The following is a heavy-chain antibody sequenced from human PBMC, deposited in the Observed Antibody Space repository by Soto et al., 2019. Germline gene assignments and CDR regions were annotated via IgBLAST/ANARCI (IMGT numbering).Heavy chain of an antibody. V-gene: IGHV3-20*04. J-gene: IGHJ6*04. CDR3: ARRWFGEFYYYGLDV. Sequence: PGGSLRLSCVASGFIFDDYGMSWVRQIPGKGLEWVSGIDGNAGSTGYADSVKGRFTVSRDNATNSLYLQMNSLRAEDTALYFCARRWFGEFYYYGLDVWGKGTTVTVSS. D-gene: IGHD3-10*01. CDR2: IDGNAGST. CDR1: GFIFDDYG.